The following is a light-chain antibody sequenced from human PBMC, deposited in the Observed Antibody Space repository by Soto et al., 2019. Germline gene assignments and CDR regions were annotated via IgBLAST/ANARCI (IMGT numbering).Light chain of an antibody. Sequence: EIAMRLTNTTLSVSPGETATLSCRASQRVGINLAWYPQKPGRAPGLLLYSASTRASGIPDRFSGGGSGPEFTLALSSLLSEDFAVCYSQQYNNWPRTFRQRTKVDI. CDR3: QQYNNWPRT. J-gene: IGKJ1*01. CDR2: SAS. V-gene: IGKV3-15*01. CDR1: QRVGIN.